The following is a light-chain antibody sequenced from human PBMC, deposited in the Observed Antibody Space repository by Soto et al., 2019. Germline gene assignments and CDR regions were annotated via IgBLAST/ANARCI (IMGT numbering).Light chain of an antibody. Sequence: QSALTQPASVSGSPGQSITISCTGTSSDFGGYNYVSWYQQHPGKAPKLMISDVSDRPSGVSNRFSVSKSGNTASLTISGLQAEDEADYYCSSYTISSCVFGTGTKLTAL. CDR1: SSDFGGYNY. CDR3: SSYTISSCV. CDR2: DVS. J-gene: IGLJ1*01. V-gene: IGLV2-14*01.